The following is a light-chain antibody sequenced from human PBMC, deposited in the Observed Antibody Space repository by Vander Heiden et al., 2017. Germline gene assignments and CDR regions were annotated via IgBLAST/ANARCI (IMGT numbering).Light chain of an antibody. CDR2: LGS. J-gene: IGKJ3*01. Sequence: IVMTQSPLSLPVTPGGPASISCRSSQSLLHSNGYTYLDWYLQKPGQSPQLLIYLGSNRASGVPDRFSGSGSGTDFTLKISRVEAEDVGVYYCMQALQTPFTFGPGTKVDIK. V-gene: IGKV2-28*01. CDR1: QSLLHSNGYTY. CDR3: MQALQTPFT.